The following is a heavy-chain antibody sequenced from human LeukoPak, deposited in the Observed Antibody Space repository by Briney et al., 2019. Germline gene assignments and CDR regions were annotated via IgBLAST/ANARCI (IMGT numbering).Heavy chain of an antibody. J-gene: IGHJ4*02. CDR1: GFTFSSYA. CDR3: VKVDRSAVAGTRAPSDY. Sequence: GGSLRLSCTASGFTFSSYAMSWVRQAPGKGLEWVSTIGGSGGVTYHADSVKGRFTISRDNSKTTLSLQMNSLRAEDTAVYYCVKVDRSAVAGTRAPSDYWGQGTLVTVSP. V-gene: IGHV3-23*01. CDR2: IGGSGGVT. D-gene: IGHD6-19*01.